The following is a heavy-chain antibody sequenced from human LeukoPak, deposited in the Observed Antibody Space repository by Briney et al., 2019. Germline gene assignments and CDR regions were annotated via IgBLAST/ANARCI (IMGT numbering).Heavy chain of an antibody. CDR1: GGTFSSYA. CDR3: ARVVWDCGDYGSVDYYYMDV. D-gene: IGHD4-17*01. J-gene: IGHJ6*03. Sequence: GSSVKVSCKASGGTFSSYAISWVRQAPGQGLEWMGGIIPIFGTANYAQKFQGRVTITADESTSTAYMELSSLRSEDTAVYYCARVVWDCGDYGSVDYYYMDVWGKGTTVTISS. CDR2: IIPIFGTA. V-gene: IGHV1-69*01.